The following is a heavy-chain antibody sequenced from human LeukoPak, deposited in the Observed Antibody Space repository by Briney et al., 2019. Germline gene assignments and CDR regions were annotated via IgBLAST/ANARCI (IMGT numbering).Heavy chain of an antibody. V-gene: IGHV3-7*03. CDR2: IKVDVTKK. D-gene: IGHD3-9*01. CDR3: ARDRITYYDILTGYYGFDY. Sequence: GRSLRLSCAASGFTFNKSWMSWVRHAPGEGPEWVSNIKVDVTKKYYVDSVRGRFTISRDNADNSPYLQMSSLRAEDTAVYYCARDRITYYDILTGYYGFDYWGQGTLVTVSS. J-gene: IGHJ4*02. CDR1: GFTFNKSW.